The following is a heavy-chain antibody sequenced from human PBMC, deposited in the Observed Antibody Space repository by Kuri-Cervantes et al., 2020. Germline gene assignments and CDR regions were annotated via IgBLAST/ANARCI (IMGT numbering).Heavy chain of an antibody. V-gene: IGHV3-11*01. D-gene: IGHD1-26*01. CDR2: ISSSGSTI. J-gene: IGHJ4*02. CDR1: GFTFSDYY. Sequence: GESLKISCAASGFTFSDYYMSWIRQAPGEGLEWVSYISSSGSTIYYADSVKGRFTISRDNSKNTLYLQMNSLRAEDTAVYYCAKSFGKVGATGYFDYWGQGTLVTVSS. CDR3: AKSFGKVGATGYFDY.